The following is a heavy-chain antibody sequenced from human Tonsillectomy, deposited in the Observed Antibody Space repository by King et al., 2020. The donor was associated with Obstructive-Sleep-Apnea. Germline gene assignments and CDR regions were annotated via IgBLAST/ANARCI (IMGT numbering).Heavy chain of an antibody. J-gene: IGHJ6*02. Sequence: VQLVQSGGGLVQPGGSLRLSCAASGFTFSSYAMSWVRQAPGKGLEWVSAISGSGGSTYYADSVKGRFTISRDNSKNTLFLQMNSLRAEDTAVYYCAKGGGYDYYFYGLDVWAQGTTVTVFS. D-gene: IGHD5-12*01. CDR1: GFTFSSYA. CDR2: ISGSGGST. CDR3: AKGGGYDYYFYGLDV. V-gene: IGHV3-23*04.